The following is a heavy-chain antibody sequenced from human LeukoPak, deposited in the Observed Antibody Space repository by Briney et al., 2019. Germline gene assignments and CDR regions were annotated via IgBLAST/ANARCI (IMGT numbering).Heavy chain of an antibody. D-gene: IGHD6-13*01. V-gene: IGHV3-30-3*01. J-gene: IGHJ6*02. CDR1: GFTFSSYA. CDR2: ISYDGSNK. Sequence: GGSLRLSCAASGFTFSSYAMHWVRQAPGKGLEWVAVISYDGSNKYYADSVKGRFTISRDNSKNTLYLQMNSLRAEDTAVYYCARDLGYSSSPVLGMDVWGQGTTVTVSS. CDR3: ARDLGYSSSPVLGMDV.